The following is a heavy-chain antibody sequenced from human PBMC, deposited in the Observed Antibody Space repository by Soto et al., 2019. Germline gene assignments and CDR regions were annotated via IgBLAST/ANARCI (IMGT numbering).Heavy chain of an antibody. CDR3: AKDRGGDCPDNSCYFGADY. D-gene: IGHD2-2*01. CDR1: GFTFSSYG. Sequence: GGSLRLSCVGSGFTFSSYGMHWVRQAPGKGLECVAVISDTGSSHYYAASVEGRFTISRENSKNTLSLHMDRLRVEDTAVYYCAKDRGGDCPDNSCYFGADYWGQGTPVTVS. J-gene: IGHJ4*02. V-gene: IGHV3-30*18. CDR2: ISDTGSSH.